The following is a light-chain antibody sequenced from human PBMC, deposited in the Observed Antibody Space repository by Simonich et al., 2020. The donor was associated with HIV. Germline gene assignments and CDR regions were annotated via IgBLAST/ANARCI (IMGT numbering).Light chain of an antibody. CDR2: DAS. CDR1: QSVSRSY. J-gene: IGKJ1*01. CDR3: QQCNNWPWT. Sequence: EIVLTQSPGTLSLSPGERATLSCRARQSVSRSYLAWYQQKPGQAPRLLIYDASRRATGIPDRFSGSGSGTDFTLTISRLEPEDFAVYYCQQCNNWPWTFGRGTKVEIK. V-gene: IGKV3D-20*02.